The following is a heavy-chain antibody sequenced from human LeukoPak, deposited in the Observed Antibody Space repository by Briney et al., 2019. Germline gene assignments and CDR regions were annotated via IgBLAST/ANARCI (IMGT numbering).Heavy chain of an antibody. CDR1: GFTFSSYG. Sequence: PGGSLRLSCAASGFTFSSYGMHWVRQAPGKGLEWVAVISYDGSNKYYADSVKGRFTISRDNSKNTLYLQMNSLRAEDTAVYYCAKDWGTYIVVVPAAMDYWGQGTLVTVSS. V-gene: IGHV3-30*18. J-gene: IGHJ4*02. D-gene: IGHD2-2*01. CDR3: AKDWGTYIVVVPAAMDY. CDR2: ISYDGSNK.